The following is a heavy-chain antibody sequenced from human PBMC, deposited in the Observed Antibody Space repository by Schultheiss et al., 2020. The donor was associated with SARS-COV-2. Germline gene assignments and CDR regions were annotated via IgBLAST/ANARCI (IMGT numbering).Heavy chain of an antibody. Sequence: SETLSLTCAVYGGSFSGYYWSWIRQHPGKGLEWIGYIYYSGSTYYNPSLKSRVTISVDTSKNQFSLKLSSVTAADTAVYYCARVTTVTSNWFDPWGQGTLVTVSS. CDR1: GGSFSGYY. J-gene: IGHJ5*02. CDR2: IYYSGST. D-gene: IGHD4-17*01. CDR3: ARVTTVTSNWFDP. V-gene: IGHV4-31*11.